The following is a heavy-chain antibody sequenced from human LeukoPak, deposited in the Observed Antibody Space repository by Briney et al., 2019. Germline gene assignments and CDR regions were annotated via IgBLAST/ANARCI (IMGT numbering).Heavy chain of an antibody. CDR1: GSMYNYY. D-gene: IGHD3-10*01. V-gene: IGHV4-38-2*02. CDR2: IYHSGST. CDR3: ARVEYYYGSGSPPDGGFDP. J-gene: IGHJ5*02. Sequence: SETLSLTCTVSGSMYNYYWGWIRQPPGKGLEWIGSIYHSGSTYYNPSLKSRVTISVDTSKNQFSLKLSSVTAADTAVYYCARVEYYYGSGSPPDGGFDPWGQGTLVTVSS.